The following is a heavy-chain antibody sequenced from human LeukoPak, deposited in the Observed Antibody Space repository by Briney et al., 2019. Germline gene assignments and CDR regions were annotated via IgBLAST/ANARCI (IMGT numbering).Heavy chain of an antibody. J-gene: IGHJ4*02. V-gene: IGHV3-7*01. CDR2: INKDGSDK. Sequence: PGGSLRLSCAASGFTFSDFWVEWFRQAPGKGLEWVANINKDGSDKFYMDSVTGRFSISRDNAKNSLSLQMNSLRVDDTAVYYCARNQHWSLDIWGQGILVTVSS. D-gene: IGHD2-8*02. CDR3: ARNQHWSLDI. CDR1: GFTFSDFW.